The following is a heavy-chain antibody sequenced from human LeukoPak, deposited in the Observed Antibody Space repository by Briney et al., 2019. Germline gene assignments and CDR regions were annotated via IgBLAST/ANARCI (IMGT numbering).Heavy chain of an antibody. Sequence: GGSLRLSCAASGFTFSSYAMSWVRQAPGKRLEWVSAISGSGGSTYYADSVKGRFTISRDNSKNTLYLQMNSLRAEDTAVYYCAKGYCSSTSCYQDNWFDPWGQGTLVTVSS. CDR2: ISGSGGST. V-gene: IGHV3-23*01. CDR3: AKGYCSSTSCYQDNWFDP. D-gene: IGHD2-2*01. CDR1: GFTFSSYA. J-gene: IGHJ5*02.